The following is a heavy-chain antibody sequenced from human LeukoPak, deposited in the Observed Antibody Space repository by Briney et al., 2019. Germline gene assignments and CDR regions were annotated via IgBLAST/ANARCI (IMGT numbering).Heavy chain of an antibody. V-gene: IGHV4-34*01. CDR3: ARTRGTVVVAARGFVDY. CDR1: GGSFSGYY. Sequence: SETLSLTCAVYGGSFSGYYWSWIRQPPGKGLEWIGEINHSGSTNYNPSLKRRVTISVDTSKNQFSLKLSSVTAADTAVYYCARTRGTVVVAARGFVDYWGQGTLVTVSS. CDR2: INHSGST. D-gene: IGHD2-15*01. J-gene: IGHJ4*02.